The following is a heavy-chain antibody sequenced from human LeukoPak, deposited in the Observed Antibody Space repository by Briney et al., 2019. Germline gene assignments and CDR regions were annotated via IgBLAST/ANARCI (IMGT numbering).Heavy chain of an antibody. CDR2: INPSGGST. CDR1: GYTFTSYY. Sequence: ASVKVSCKASGYTFTSYYMHWVRQAPGQGLEWMGIINPSGGSTSYAQKFQGRVTMTRDTSTSTVYMELSSLRSEDTAVYYCARLCSGGSCYSDFDYWGQGTLVTVSS. CDR3: ARLCSGGSCYSDFDY. V-gene: IGHV1-46*01. D-gene: IGHD2-15*01. J-gene: IGHJ4*02.